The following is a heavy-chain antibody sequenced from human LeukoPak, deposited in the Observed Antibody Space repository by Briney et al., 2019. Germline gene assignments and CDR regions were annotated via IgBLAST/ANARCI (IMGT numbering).Heavy chain of an antibody. J-gene: IGHJ4*02. CDR1: GFTVSSNH. V-gene: IGHV3-53*01. CDR3: ARDRLYSSSSEDY. CDR2: IYSGGST. Sequence: GGSLRLSCAASGFTVSSNHMSWVRQAPGKGLEWVSVIYSGGSTYYADSVRGRFTISRDNSKNTLYLQMNSLRAEDTAVYYCARDRLYSSSSEDYWGQGILVTVPS. D-gene: IGHD6-6*01.